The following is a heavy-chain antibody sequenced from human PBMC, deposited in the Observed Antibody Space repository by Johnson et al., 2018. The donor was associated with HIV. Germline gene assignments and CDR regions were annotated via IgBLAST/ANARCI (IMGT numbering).Heavy chain of an antibody. Sequence: QVQLVESGGGVVQPWRSLRLSCAASGFTFSSYAMHWVRQAPGKGLEWVAVISYDGSNKYYADSVKGRFTISRDNAKNSLYLQMNSLRAEDTAVYYCARKGGRHFWSGYWNAFDIWGQGTMVSVSS. J-gene: IGHJ3*02. CDR2: ISYDGSNK. D-gene: IGHD3-3*02. CDR3: ARKGGRHFWSGYWNAFDI. CDR1: GFTFSSYA. V-gene: IGHV3-30-3*01.